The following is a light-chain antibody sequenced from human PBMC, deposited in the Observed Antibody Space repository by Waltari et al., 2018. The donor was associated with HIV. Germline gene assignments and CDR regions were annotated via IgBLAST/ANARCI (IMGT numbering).Light chain of an antibody. CDR1: QSVSSY. Sequence: EIVLTQSPATLSLSPGERATLSCRASQSVSSYLAWYQQKPGQAPRLLIYEASNRATCIPARFSGSGSGTDFTLTISSLEPEDFAVYYCQQRSNWPSFGGGTKVEIK. CDR3: QQRSNWPS. J-gene: IGKJ4*01. CDR2: EAS. V-gene: IGKV3-11*01.